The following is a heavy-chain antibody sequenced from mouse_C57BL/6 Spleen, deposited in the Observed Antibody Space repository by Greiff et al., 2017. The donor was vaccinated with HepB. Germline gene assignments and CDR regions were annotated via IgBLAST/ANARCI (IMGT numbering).Heavy chain of an antibody. CDR2: INPSTGGT. J-gene: IGHJ1*03. CDR3: ARGYYGSRGYFDV. Sequence: LVESGPELVKPGASVKISCKASGYSFTGYYMNWVKQSPEKSLEWIGEINPSTGGTTYNQKFKAKATLTVDKSSSTAYMQLKSLTSEDSAVYYCARGYYGSRGYFDVWGTGTTVTVSS. CDR1: GYSFTGYY. V-gene: IGHV1-42*01. D-gene: IGHD1-1*01.